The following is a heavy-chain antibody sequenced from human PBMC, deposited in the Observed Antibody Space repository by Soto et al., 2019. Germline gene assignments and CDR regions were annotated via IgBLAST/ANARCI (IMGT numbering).Heavy chain of an antibody. V-gene: IGHV3-21*01. CDR3: ASRPFMSGDRGAY. CDR2: IDGGSSAI. Sequence: EVHLVESGGGLVYPGGSLRLSCAASGFSFSMYHINWVRQAPGKGLEWLSSIDGGSSAIYYADSVKGRFTISRDNAKNSLFLQLDSLRADDTAVYYCASRPFMSGDRGAYWGQGILVSVSS. D-gene: IGHD2-21*02. CDR1: GFSFSMYH. J-gene: IGHJ4*02.